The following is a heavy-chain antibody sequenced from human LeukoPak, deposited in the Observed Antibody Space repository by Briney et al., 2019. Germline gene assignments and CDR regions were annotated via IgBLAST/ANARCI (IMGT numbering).Heavy chain of an antibody. CDR2: MNVISGGT. D-gene: IGHD1-26*01. CDR1: GYTFADYD. Sequence: GASMKVSCKTSGYTFADYDIHWVRQAPGEGLEWVGRMNVISGGTTYAQRFQGRVTMTRDTSITTAYMELSRLRSDDTALYYCARDISGSCDYWGPGTRVTVSS. V-gene: IGHV1-2*02. J-gene: IGHJ4*02. CDR3: ARDISGSCDY.